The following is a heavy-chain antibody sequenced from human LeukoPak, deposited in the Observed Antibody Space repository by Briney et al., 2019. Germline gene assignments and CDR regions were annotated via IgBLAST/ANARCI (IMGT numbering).Heavy chain of an antibody. D-gene: IGHD3-10*01. V-gene: IGHV4-4*02. CDR2: IYHSGST. CDR1: GGSISSNNW. Sequence: SGTLSLTCAVSGGSISSNNWWSWVRQPPGKGLEWIGEIYHSGSTYYNPSLKSRVTISVDTSKNQFSLKLSSVTAADTAVYYCARDGLWFGEVDAFDIWGQGTMDTVSS. J-gene: IGHJ3*02. CDR3: ARDGLWFGEVDAFDI.